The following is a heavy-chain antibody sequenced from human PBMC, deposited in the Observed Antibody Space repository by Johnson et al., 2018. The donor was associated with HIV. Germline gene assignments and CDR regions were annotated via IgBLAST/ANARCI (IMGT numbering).Heavy chain of an antibody. J-gene: IGHJ3*02. CDR1: EFTFSTYG. V-gene: IGHV3-30*03. Sequence: VQLVESGGGVVQPGRSLRLSCAASEFTFSTYGMHWVRQAPGKGLEWVAVISYDGSNKDYADSVKGRFTISRDNSKNTLYLQMNSLRAEDTAVYYCAGEYYYDSSGYYYSSVFDIWGQGTMVTVSS. CDR2: ISYDGSNK. CDR3: AGEYYYDSSGYYYSSVFDI. D-gene: IGHD3-22*01.